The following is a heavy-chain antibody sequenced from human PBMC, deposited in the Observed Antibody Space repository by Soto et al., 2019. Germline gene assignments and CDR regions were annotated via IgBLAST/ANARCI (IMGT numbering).Heavy chain of an antibody. J-gene: IGHJ5*02. CDR2: INSDGSTR. CDR1: GFTFSNYW. D-gene: IGHD3-16*01. CDR3: VTSGGFDH. V-gene: IGHV3-74*01. Sequence: EVQLMESGGGLVQPGGSLILSCVASGFTFSNYWLHWFRQAPGKGLVWVSRINSDGSTRSYAESVKGRFTISRDNVKNTLYLQMNSLRAEDTAVYYCVTSGGFDHWGQGTLVTVSS.